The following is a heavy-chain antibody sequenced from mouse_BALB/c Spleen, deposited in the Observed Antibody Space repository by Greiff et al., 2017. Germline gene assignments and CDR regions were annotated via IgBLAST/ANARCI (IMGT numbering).Heavy chain of an antibody. CDR1: GFNIKDYY. D-gene: IGHD2-14*01. CDR3: ARGGYDGGDYYAMDY. Sequence: VQLQQSGAELVRPGALVKLSCKASGFNIKDYYMHWVKQRPEQGLEWIGWIDPENGNTIYDPKFQGKASITADTSSNTAYLQLSSLTSEDTAVYYGARGGYDGGDYYAMDYWGQGTSVTVSS. V-gene: IGHV14-1*02. CDR2: IDPENGNT. J-gene: IGHJ4*01.